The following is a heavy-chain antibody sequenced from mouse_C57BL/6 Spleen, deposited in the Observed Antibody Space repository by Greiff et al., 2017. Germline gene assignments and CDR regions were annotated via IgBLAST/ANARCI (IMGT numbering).Heavy chain of an antibody. D-gene: IGHD1-1*01. J-gene: IGHJ4*01. V-gene: IGHV5-17*01. CDR1: GFTFSDYG. CDR3: ARVVLFLYYAMDY. Sequence: EVKLEESGGGLVKPGGSLKLSCAASGFTFSDYGMHWVSQAPEKGLEWVSYISSGSSTIYYADTVKGRFTIARDNAKNTLFLQMTSLASEYTAMYYCARVVLFLYYAMDYWGQGTSVTVSS. CDR2: ISSGSSTI.